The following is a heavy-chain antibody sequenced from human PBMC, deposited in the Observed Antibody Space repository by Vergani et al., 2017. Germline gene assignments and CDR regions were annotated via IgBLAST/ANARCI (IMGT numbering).Heavy chain of an antibody. V-gene: IGHV4-30-2*01. CDR2: IYHSGST. Sequence: QLQLQESGSGLVKPSQTLSLTCAVSGGSISSGGYSWSWIRQPPGKGLEWIGYIYHSGSTYYNPSLKSRVTISVDRSKNQFSLKLSSVTAADTAVYYCARVGGELRNYVWGSYRPPYWFDPWGQGTLVTVSS. CDR3: ARVGGELRNYVWGSYRPPYWFDP. CDR1: GGSISSGGYS. D-gene: IGHD3-16*02. J-gene: IGHJ5*02.